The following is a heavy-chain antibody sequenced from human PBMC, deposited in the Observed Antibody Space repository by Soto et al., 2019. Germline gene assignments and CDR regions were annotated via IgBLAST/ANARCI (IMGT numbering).Heavy chain of an antibody. Sequence: QVQLVQSGAEVKKPGASVKVSCKVSGYTLTELSMHWVRQAPGKGLEWMGGFDPEDGETIYAQKFQGRVTMTEDKSTDTAYMELSSLRSEDTAVYYCATTDYYDSSGYYFSAFDIWGQGTMVTVSS. D-gene: IGHD3-22*01. CDR1: GYTLTELS. CDR3: ATTDYYDSSGYYFSAFDI. V-gene: IGHV1-24*01. J-gene: IGHJ3*02. CDR2: FDPEDGET.